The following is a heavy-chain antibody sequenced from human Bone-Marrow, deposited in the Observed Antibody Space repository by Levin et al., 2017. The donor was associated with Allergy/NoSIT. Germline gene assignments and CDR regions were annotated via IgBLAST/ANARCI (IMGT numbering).Heavy chain of an antibody. V-gene: IGHV4-59*08. CDR1: GGSISSYY. J-gene: IGHJ4*02. D-gene: IGHD1-7*01. Sequence: SETLSLTCTVSGGSISSYYWSWIRQPPGKGLEWIGYIYYSGSSNYNPSLKSRVTISVDTSKNQFSLKLSSVTAADTAVYYCARFKWGNWNYVLDYWGQGTLVTVSS. CDR2: IYYSGSS. CDR3: ARFKWGNWNYVLDY.